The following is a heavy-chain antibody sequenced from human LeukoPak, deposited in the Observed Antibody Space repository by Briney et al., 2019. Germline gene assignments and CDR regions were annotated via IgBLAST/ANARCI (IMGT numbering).Heavy chain of an antibody. J-gene: IGHJ6*03. CDR3: ARDGGFGAAPQAYYYYMDV. CDR2: ISSSSSTI. Sequence: GGSLRLSCAASGFTFSSYSMNWVRQAPGKGLEWVSYISSSSSTIYYADSVKGRFTISRDNAKNSLYLQMNSLRAEDTAVYYCARDGGFGAAPQAYYYYMDVWGKGTTVTVSS. V-gene: IGHV3-48*01. D-gene: IGHD3-10*01. CDR1: GFTFSSYS.